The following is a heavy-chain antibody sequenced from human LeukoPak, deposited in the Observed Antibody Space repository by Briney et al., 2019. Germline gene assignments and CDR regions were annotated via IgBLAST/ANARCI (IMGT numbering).Heavy chain of an antibody. J-gene: IGHJ4*02. CDR2: FDPEDGET. CDR3: SLAHRYYFDY. CDR1: GYTLTELS. Sequence: ASVKVSCKVSGYTLTELSMHWVRQAPGKGLEWMGGFDPEDGETIYAQKFQGRVTMTEDTSTDTAYMELSRLRSDDTAVYYCSLAHRYYFDYWGQGTLVTVSS. V-gene: IGHV1-24*01.